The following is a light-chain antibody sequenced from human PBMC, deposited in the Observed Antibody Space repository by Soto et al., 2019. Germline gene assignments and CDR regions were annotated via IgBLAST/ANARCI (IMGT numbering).Light chain of an antibody. J-gene: IGKJ5*01. Sequence: EVVLTQSPGTLSLSRGERASLSCRAIERIYSAYLGWYQQKPGQAPRLLIYGTSSRATGIPDRFSGSGFGTDFTLTISKVEPEDFAVYYCQQYGTPRSVTFGQGTRLEIK. CDR2: GTS. CDR1: ERIYSAY. V-gene: IGKV3-20*01. CDR3: QQYGTPRSVT.